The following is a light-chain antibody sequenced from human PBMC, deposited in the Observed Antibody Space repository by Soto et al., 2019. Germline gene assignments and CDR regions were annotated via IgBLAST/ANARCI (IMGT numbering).Light chain of an antibody. CDR1: SSDVGGYNY. V-gene: IGLV2-14*01. Sequence: QSALTQPASVPGSPGQSITISCTGTSSDVGGYNYVSWYQQHPGKAPKLMIYDVSNRPSGVSNRFSGSKSGNTASLTISGLQAEDEADYYCRSYTSSSTPYVFGTGTKLTVL. CDR2: DVS. CDR3: RSYTSSSTPYV. J-gene: IGLJ1*01.